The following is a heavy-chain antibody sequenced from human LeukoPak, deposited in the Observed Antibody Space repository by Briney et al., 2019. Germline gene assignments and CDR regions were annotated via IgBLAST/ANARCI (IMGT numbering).Heavy chain of an antibody. J-gene: IGHJ1*01. CDR3: ARDKAVTTELTQYFHH. CDR2: IYRDGTT. Sequence: PGGSLRLSCAASGLTVSGNFMSWVRQAPGKGLEWVSVIYRDGTTRYKNSVKGRFTISRDNFRNTLYLQMNSLRAEDTAVYDCARDKAVTTELTQYFHHWGQGTLVTVSS. D-gene: IGHD4-11*01. V-gene: IGHV3-53*01. CDR1: GLTVSGNF.